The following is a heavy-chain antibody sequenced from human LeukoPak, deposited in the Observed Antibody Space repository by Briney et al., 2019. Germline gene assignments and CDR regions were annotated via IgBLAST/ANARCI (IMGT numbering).Heavy chain of an antibody. J-gene: IGHJ6*02. CDR2: ISAYNGNT. V-gene: IGHV1-18*01. CDR3: ARERGRGGRAWDV. D-gene: IGHD1-26*01. CDR1: GYTFTSYG. Sequence: GASVKVSCKASGYTFTSYGISWVRQAPGQGLEWMGWISAYNGNTNYAQKFQGWVTMTRDTSISTAYMELSRLRSDDTAVYYCARERGRGGRAWDVWGQGTTVTVSS.